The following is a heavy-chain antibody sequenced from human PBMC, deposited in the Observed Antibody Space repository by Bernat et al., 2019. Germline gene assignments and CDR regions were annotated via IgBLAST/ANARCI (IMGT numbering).Heavy chain of an antibody. CDR2: IWYDGSNK. V-gene: IGHV3-33*01. J-gene: IGHJ4*02. D-gene: IGHD4/OR15-4a*01. CDR3: AFASDYRAIDY. CDR1: GFTFSSYG. Sequence: QVQLVESGGGVVQPGRSLRLSCAASGFTFSSYGMHWVRQAPGKGLEWVAVIWYDGSNKYYADSVKGRFTISRDNSKNTLYLQMNSLRAEDTAVYYCAFASDYRAIDYWGQGTLVTVSS.